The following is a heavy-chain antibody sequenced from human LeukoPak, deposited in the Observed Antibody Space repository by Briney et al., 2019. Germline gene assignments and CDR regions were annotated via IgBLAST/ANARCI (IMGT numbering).Heavy chain of an antibody. CDR3: ARDLRYCSSASCSENGAFDI. Sequence: GGSLRLSCAASGFTFSSYGMNWVRQAPGEGLEWVSSISSIGSFIYYADSVKGRFTISRDNARNSLFLQMNSLRAEDTAVYYCARDLRYCSSASCSENGAFDIWGQGTMVTVSS. J-gene: IGHJ3*02. V-gene: IGHV3-21*01. CDR2: ISSIGSFI. D-gene: IGHD2-2*01. CDR1: GFTFSSYG.